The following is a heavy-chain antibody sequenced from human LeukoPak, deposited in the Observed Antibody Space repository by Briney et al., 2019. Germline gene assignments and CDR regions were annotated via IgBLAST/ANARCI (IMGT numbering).Heavy chain of an antibody. CDR2: IYYSGST. Sequence: PSETLSLTCTVSGGSISSSSYYWGWIRQPPGEGLEWIGSIYYSGSTYYNPSLKSRVTISVDTSKNQFSLKLSSVTAADTAVYYCARRYHYDSSGYYPFDYWGQGTLVTVSS. V-gene: IGHV4-39*01. CDR1: GGSISSSSYY. J-gene: IGHJ4*02. CDR3: ARRYHYDSSGYYPFDY. D-gene: IGHD3-22*01.